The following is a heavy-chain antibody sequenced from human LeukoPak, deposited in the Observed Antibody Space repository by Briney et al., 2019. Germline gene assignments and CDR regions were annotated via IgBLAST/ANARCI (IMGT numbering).Heavy chain of an antibody. CDR2: INPNSGGT. J-gene: IGHJ4*02. CDR1: GYTFTGYY. CDR3: ATYYDFWSCPKGVRFDY. V-gene: IGHV1-2*02. D-gene: IGHD3-3*01. Sequence: ASVKVSCKASGYTFTGYYMHWVRQAPGQGLEWMGWINPNSGGTNYAQKFQGRVTMTRDTSISTAYMELSRLRSDDTAVYYCATYYDFWSCPKGVRFDYWGQGTLVTVSS.